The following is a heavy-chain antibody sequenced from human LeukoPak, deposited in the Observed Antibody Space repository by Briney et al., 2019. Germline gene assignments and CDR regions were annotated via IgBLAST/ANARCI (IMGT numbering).Heavy chain of an antibody. J-gene: IGHJ4*02. CDR3: ARAAPNYGGNSWFDY. CDR2: ISSSSSYI. V-gene: IGHV3-21*01. CDR1: GFTFSSYS. D-gene: IGHD4-23*01. Sequence: GGSLRLSCAASGFTFSSYSMNWVRQAPGKGLEWVSSISSSSSYIYYADSAKGRFTISRDNAKNSLYLQMNSLRAEDTAVYYCARAAPNYGGNSWFDYWGQGTLVTVSS.